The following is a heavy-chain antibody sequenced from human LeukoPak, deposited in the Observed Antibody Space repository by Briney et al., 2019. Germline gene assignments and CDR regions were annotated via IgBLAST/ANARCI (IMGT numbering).Heavy chain of an antibody. CDR1: GFTFSDYY. V-gene: IGHV3-11*01. J-gene: IGHJ4*02. Sequence: PGGSLRLSCAASGFTFSDYYMSWIRQAPGKGLEWVSYISSSGSTIYYADSVKGRFTISRDNAKNSLYLQMTSLRAQDTAVYYCARDSPEGTYAFDNWGQGTLVTVSS. CDR2: ISSSGSTI. D-gene: IGHD3-16*01. CDR3: ARDSPEGTYAFDN.